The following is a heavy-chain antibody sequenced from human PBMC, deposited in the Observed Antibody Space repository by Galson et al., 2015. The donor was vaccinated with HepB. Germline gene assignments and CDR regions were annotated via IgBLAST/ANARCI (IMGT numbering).Heavy chain of an antibody. Sequence: SVKVSCKASGYTFTSYYMHWVRQAPGQGLEWMGIINPSGGSTSYAQKFQGRVTMTRDTSTSTVYMELSSLRSEDTAVYYCARVRAVVVPSKGPDAFDIWGQGTMVTVSS. J-gene: IGHJ3*02. D-gene: IGHD3-22*01. CDR3: ARVRAVVVPSKGPDAFDI. CDR2: INPSGGST. V-gene: IGHV1-46*03. CDR1: GYTFTSYY.